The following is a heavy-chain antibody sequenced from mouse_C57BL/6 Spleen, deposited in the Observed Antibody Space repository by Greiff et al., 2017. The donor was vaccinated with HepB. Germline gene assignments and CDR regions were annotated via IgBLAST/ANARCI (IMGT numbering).Heavy chain of an antibody. D-gene: IGHD1-1*01. Sequence: VQLQQPGAELVMPGASVKLSCKASGYTFTSYWMHWVKQSPGQGLEWIGEIYPSDSYTNYNQKFKGKSTLTVDKSSSTAYMQLSSLTSEDSAVYYCASSTVVAPFAYWGQGTLVTVSA. CDR3: ASSTVVAPFAY. J-gene: IGHJ3*01. CDR1: GYTFTSYW. CDR2: IYPSDSYT. V-gene: IGHV1-69*01.